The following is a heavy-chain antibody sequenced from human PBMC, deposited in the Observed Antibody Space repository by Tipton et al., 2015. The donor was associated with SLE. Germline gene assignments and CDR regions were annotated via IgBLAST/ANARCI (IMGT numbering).Heavy chain of an antibody. J-gene: IGHJ4*02. CDR3: ARDPHELWNGYWWDL. D-gene: IGHD3-3*01. Sequence: QSGPEVKKPGASVKVSCKASGYTFTSFAISWVRQAPGQGLEWMGWISAYSGNTKYAQKFQGRVTMTTDTSTSTAYMELTSLRSDDSATYYCARDPHELWNGYWWDLWGQGTPVTVSS. CDR2: ISAYSGNT. CDR1: GYTFTSFA. V-gene: IGHV1-18*01.